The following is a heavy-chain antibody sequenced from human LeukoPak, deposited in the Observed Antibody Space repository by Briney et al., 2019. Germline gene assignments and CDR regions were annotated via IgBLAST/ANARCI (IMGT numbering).Heavy chain of an antibody. CDR1: GFTFSSYS. Sequence: GSLRLSCAASGFTFSSYSMNWVRQAPGKGLEWVSSISSSSSYIYYADSVKGRFTISRDNAKNSLYLQMNSLRAEDTAVYYCARHSTQSDLSVFWIYWGQGTLVTVSS. CDR3: ARHSTQSDLSVFWIY. CDR2: ISSSSSYI. J-gene: IGHJ4*02. D-gene: IGHD3-3*01. V-gene: IGHV3-21*01.